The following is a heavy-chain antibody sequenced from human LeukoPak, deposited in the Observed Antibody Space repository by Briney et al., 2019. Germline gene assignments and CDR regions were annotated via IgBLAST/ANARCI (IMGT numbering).Heavy chain of an antibody. J-gene: IGHJ1*01. Sequence: GESLKISCKGSGYSFTSDWISWVRQMPGKGLEWMGRIDPSDSYTNYSPSFQGHVTISADKSISTAYLQWSSLKASDTAMYYCARHGGRDCSSTSCYFQHWGQGTLVTVSS. V-gene: IGHV5-10-1*01. CDR3: ARHGGRDCSSTSCYFQH. CDR2: IDPSDSYT. CDR1: GYSFTSDW. D-gene: IGHD2-2*01.